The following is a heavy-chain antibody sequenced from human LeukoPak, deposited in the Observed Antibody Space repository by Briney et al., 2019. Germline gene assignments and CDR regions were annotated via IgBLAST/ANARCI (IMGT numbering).Heavy chain of an antibody. J-gene: IGHJ4*02. CDR2: ISSSGGNI. CDR3: ARTSGFGDYGYEY. V-gene: IGHV3-48*03. Sequence: PGGSLRLSCAASGFTFSSYDMKWVRQAPGKGLEWVSHISSSGGNICYADSVKGRFTISRDNAKNSLYLQMNSLRAEDTAVSYCARTSGFGDYGYEYWGQGTLVTVSS. CDR1: GFTFSSYD. D-gene: IGHD4-17*01.